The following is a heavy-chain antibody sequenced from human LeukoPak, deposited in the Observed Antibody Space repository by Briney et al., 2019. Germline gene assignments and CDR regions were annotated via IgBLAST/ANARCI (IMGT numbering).Heavy chain of an antibody. J-gene: IGHJ3*02. Sequence: GGSLRLSCAASGFTFSSYSMNWVRQAPGKGLEWVSSISSSSSYIYYADSVKGRFTISRDNAKNSLYLQMNSLRAEDTAVYYCAREGPYSYGPGDAFDIWGQGTMVTVSS. CDR2: ISSSSSYI. V-gene: IGHV3-21*01. CDR3: AREGPYSYGPGDAFDI. D-gene: IGHD5-18*01. CDR1: GFTFSSYS.